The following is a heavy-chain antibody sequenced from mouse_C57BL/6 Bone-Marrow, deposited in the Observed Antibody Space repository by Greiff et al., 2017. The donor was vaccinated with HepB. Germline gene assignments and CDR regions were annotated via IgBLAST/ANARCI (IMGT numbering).Heavy chain of an antibody. D-gene: IGHD1-1*01. Sequence: DVMLVESGGGLVQPGGSLSLSCAASGFTFTDYYMSWVRQPPGKALEWLGFIRNKANGYTTEYSASVKGRFTISRDNSQSILYLQMNALRAEDSATYYCARYRITTVYFDYWGQGTTLTVSS. CDR1: GFTFTDYY. CDR3: ARYRITTVYFDY. V-gene: IGHV7-3*01. CDR2: IRNKANGYTT. J-gene: IGHJ2*01.